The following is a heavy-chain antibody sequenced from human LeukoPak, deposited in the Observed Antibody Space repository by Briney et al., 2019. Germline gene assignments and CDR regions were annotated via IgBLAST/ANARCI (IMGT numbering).Heavy chain of an antibody. Sequence: SETLSLTCTVSGYSISSGYYWGWIRQPPGKGLEWIGSIYHSGSTNYNPSLKSRVTISVDKSKNQFSLKLSSVTAADTAVYYCARGNYYDSSGYSWGWGQGTLVTVSS. D-gene: IGHD3-22*01. J-gene: IGHJ4*02. CDR2: IYHSGST. CDR1: GYSISSGYY. V-gene: IGHV4-38-2*02. CDR3: ARGNYYDSSGYSWG.